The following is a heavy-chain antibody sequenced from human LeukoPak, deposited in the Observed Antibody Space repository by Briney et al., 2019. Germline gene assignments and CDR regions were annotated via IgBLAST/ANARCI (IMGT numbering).Heavy chain of an antibody. CDR2: ITSTRSYI. Sequence: PGGSLRLSCAASGFTFSSYSMNWVRQAPGKGLEWVSCITSTRSYIYYADSVKGRFTISRDNAKNSLYLQMNSLRAEDTAVYYCARRMYYSASESTLAKSVDYWGQGTLVTVSS. D-gene: IGHD3-10*01. J-gene: IGHJ4*02. V-gene: IGHV3-21*01. CDR1: GFTFSSYS. CDR3: ARRMYYSASESTLAKSVDY.